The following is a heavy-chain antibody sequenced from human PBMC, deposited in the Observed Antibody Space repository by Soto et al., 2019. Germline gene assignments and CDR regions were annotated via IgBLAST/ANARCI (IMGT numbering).Heavy chain of an antibody. CDR2: MNPNSGNT. D-gene: IGHD6-19*01. CDR1: GYTFTSYD. Sequence: ASVKVSCKASGYTFTSYDINWVRQATGQGLEWMGWMNPNSGNTGYAQKFQGRVTMTRNTSISTAYMELSSLRSEDTAVYYCARTPTEAVAGTHYYYHYGMDVWGQGTSVTVSS. V-gene: IGHV1-8*01. J-gene: IGHJ6*02. CDR3: ARTPTEAVAGTHYYYHYGMDV.